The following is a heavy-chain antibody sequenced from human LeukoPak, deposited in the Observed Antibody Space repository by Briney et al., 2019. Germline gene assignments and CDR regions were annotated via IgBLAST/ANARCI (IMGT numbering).Heavy chain of an antibody. CDR1: GGSISSYY. D-gene: IGHD3-22*01. Sequence: PSETLSLTCTVSGGSISSYYWSWIRLPPGKGLEWIGYLSKSGNTNYSPSLKSRVTIFGDTSKNQFSLKLSSVTAADTAVYYCARGTMMVGPWGQGTLVTVSS. CDR3: ARGTMMVGP. CDR2: LSKSGNT. V-gene: IGHV4-59*01. J-gene: IGHJ5*02.